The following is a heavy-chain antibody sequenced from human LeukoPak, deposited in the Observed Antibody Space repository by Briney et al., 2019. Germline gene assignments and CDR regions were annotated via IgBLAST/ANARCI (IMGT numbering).Heavy chain of an antibody. CDR3: GMSGDRVPLQDDVFDV. CDR2: FYPGDSDT. CDR1: GYNFTTYW. D-gene: IGHD1-26*01. Sequence: GESLKISCEGSGYNFTTYWIGWVRHIPGKGLEWMGLFYPGDSDTRYSPAFQGRVTISVDRSISTAYLQWSSLQASDTAMYYCGMSGDRVPLQDDVFDVWGQGTMVTVST. J-gene: IGHJ3*01. V-gene: IGHV5-51*01.